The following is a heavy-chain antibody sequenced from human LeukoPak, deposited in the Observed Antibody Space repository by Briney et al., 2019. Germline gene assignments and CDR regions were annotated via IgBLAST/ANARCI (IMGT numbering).Heavy chain of an antibody. V-gene: IGHV1-46*01. CDR1: GYTFTSNY. CDR2: ISPSGGST. CDR3: AREGWLPHDY. Sequence: ASVKVSCKAFGYTFTSNYMHWVRQAPGQGPEWMGVISPSGGSTTYAQKFQGRVTLTRDMSTSTDYLELSSLRSEDTAVYYCAREGWLPHDYWGQGTLVTVSS. D-gene: IGHD5-24*01. J-gene: IGHJ4*02.